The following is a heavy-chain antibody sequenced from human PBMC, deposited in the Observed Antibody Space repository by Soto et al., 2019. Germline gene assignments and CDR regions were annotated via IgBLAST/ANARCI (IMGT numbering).Heavy chain of an antibody. CDR1: GGSLTSYY. D-gene: IGHD2-2*01. CDR3: ARDNCISTSCYLAGRNWFDP. V-gene: IGHV4-59*01. Sequence: PSETLSLTCTVSGGSLTSYYWSWIRQPPGKGLEWIGFVYYTGIARYNPSLKSRVTISVDTSKNQFSLKLSSVTAADTAVYYCARDNCISTSCYLAGRNWFDPWGQGTLVTVSS. J-gene: IGHJ5*02. CDR2: VYYTGIA.